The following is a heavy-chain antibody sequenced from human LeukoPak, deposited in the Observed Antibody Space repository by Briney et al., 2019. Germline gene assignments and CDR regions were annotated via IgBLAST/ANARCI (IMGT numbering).Heavy chain of an antibody. Sequence: PSETLSLTCTVSGGSINNYYWSWIRQPAGKGPEYIGRIYISGSTNYNPSLKSRVTMSVDTSKNQFSLKLSSVTAADTAVYYCARGVTVQWYFDLWGRGTLVTVSS. D-gene: IGHD4-17*01. CDR1: GGSINNYY. J-gene: IGHJ2*01. CDR2: IYISGST. V-gene: IGHV4-4*07. CDR3: ARGVTVQWYFDL.